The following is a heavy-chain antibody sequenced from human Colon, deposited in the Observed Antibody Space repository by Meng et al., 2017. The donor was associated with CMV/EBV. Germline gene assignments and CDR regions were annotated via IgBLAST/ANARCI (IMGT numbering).Heavy chain of an antibody. Sequence: SETLSLTCTVSGGSISSYYWSWIRQPPGKRLEWIGYIYYSGSTNYNPSLKSRVTISVDTSKNQFSLKLSSVTAADTAVYYCARVNHLEGPSEGGGDYWGQGTLVTVSS. CDR2: IYYSGST. J-gene: IGHJ4*02. V-gene: IGHV4-59*01. CDR3: ARVNHLEGPSEGGGDY. D-gene: IGHD1-14*01. CDR1: GGSISSYY.